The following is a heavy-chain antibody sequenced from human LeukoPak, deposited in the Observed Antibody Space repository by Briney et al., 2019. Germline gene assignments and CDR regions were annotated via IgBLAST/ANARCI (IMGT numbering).Heavy chain of an antibody. CDR2: ISYDGSNQ. D-gene: IGHD2-21*02. CDR3: ASLVTATHFDY. Sequence: PGGSLRLSCAASGFTFSSYAMHWVRQAPGKGLEWVAVISYDGSNQYYADSVKGRFTISRDNSKNTLYLQMNSLRAEDTAVYYCASLVTATHFDYWGQGTLVTVSS. J-gene: IGHJ4*02. CDR1: GFTFSSYA. V-gene: IGHV3-30*04.